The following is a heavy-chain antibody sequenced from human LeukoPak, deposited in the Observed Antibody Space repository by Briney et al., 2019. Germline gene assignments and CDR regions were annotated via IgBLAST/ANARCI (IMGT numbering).Heavy chain of an antibody. D-gene: IGHD3-10*01. Sequence: SETLSLTCAVYGGSFSGYYWSWIRQPPGKGLEWIGEINHSGSTNYNPSLKSRVTISVDTSMNQFSLKLSSVTAADTAVYYCARLTKNDSGSFRFGKKKRGHMDVWGKGTTVTISS. CDR1: GGSFSGYY. CDR3: ARLTKNDSGSFRFGKKKRGHMDV. V-gene: IGHV4-34*01. J-gene: IGHJ6*03. CDR2: INHSGST.